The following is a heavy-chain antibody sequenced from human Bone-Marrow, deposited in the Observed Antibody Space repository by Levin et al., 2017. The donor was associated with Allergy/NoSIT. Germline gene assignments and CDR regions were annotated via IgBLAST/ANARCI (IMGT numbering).Heavy chain of an antibody. CDR1: GSSISSGYY. CDR3: ARGVYKDGWSAARDV. CDR2: IYHSGST. D-gene: IGHD6-19*01. J-gene: IGHJ6*02. V-gene: IGHV4-38-2*01. Sequence: PSETLSLTCAVSGSSISSGYYWGWIRQTPGKGLEWIASIYHSGSTRYNPSLESRVTIFLDTSTNQFSLNLRSVSASDTALYEGARGVYKDGWSAARDVWGQGTTVTVSS.